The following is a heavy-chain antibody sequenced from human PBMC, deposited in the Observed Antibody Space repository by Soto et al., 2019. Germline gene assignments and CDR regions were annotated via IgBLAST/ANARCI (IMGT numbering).Heavy chain of an antibody. CDR3: ATELNDMEAFDI. D-gene: IGHD1-1*01. V-gene: IGHV3-33*01. Sequence: QVQLVESGGGVVQPGMSLRLSCVASGFSFSTYGMHWVRQAPGKGLEWVAMIWNDGSNKYYANSVRDRFTISRDNSMNTLYQQMNSLRDEDSAVYYCATELNDMEAFDIWGRGTILTVSS. CDR1: GFSFSTYG. J-gene: IGHJ3*02. CDR2: IWNDGSNK.